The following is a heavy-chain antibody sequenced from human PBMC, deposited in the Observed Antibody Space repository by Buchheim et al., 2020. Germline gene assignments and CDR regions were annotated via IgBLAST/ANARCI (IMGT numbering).Heavy chain of an antibody. V-gene: IGHV4-34*01. CDR2: INHSGST. Sequence: QVQLQQWGAGLLKPSETLSLTCAVYGGSFSGYYWSWIRQPPGKGLEWIGEINHSGSTNYNPSLKSRFTISVDTSKNQFSLNLSSVTAADTAVYYCARDLVVPAAQGFDYWGQGTL. D-gene: IGHD2-2*01. CDR3: ARDLVVPAAQGFDY. J-gene: IGHJ4*02. CDR1: GGSFSGYY.